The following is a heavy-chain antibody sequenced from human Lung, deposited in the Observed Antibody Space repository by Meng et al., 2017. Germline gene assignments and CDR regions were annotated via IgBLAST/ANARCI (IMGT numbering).Heavy chain of an antibody. J-gene: IGHJ4*02. CDR3: SRSSMIDFDV. D-gene: IGHD3-16*01. CDR1: GFSLGDYT. Sequence: GESLMISCTASGFSLGDYTMSWVRQAPGKGLEWVGFIRRKVYGGTTEFAASVKGRFTISRDDFKSTVYLQMYSLRIEDTAVYFCSRSSMIDFDVWGQGTLVTVSS. V-gene: IGHV3-49*04. CDR2: IRRKVYGGTT.